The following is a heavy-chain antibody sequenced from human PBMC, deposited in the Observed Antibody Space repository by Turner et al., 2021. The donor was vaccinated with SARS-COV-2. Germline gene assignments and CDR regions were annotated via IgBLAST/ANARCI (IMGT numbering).Heavy chain of an antibody. Sequence: QVQLVQSGAEVKKPVASVTVSCKASGYTFTGYHMHWVRQAPGQGIEWMGWINHIRGGTSYAQIFQGRVTMTRDTSISTVYMELSRLRSDDTAVYYCARGQSYNWNRLRFDPWGQGTLVTVSS. D-gene: IGHD1-20*01. CDR1: GYTFTGYH. CDR2: INHIRGGT. CDR3: ARGQSYNWNRLRFDP. J-gene: IGHJ5*02. V-gene: IGHV1-2*02.